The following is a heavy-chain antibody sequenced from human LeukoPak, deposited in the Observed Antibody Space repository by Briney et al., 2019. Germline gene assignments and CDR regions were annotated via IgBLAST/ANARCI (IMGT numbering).Heavy chain of an antibody. V-gene: IGHV3-53*01. CDR3: ARDYVQNYYDSSGYYGLV. CDR2: IYSGGST. Sequence: GGSLRLSCAASGFTVSSNYMSWVRQAPGKGLEWVSVIYSGGSTYYADSVKGRFTISRDNSKNTLYLQMNSLRAEDTAVYYCARDYVQNYYDSSGYYGLVWGKGTTVTISS. J-gene: IGHJ6*04. CDR1: GFTVSSNY. D-gene: IGHD3-22*01.